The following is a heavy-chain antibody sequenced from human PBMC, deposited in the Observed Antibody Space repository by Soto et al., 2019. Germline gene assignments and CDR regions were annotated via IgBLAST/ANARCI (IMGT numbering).Heavy chain of an antibody. CDR3: ARAPSVSSYSSRWYYFDY. J-gene: IGHJ4*02. CDR1: GGTFSSYA. D-gene: IGHD6-13*01. V-gene: IGHV1-69*13. Sequence: SVKVSCKASGGTFSSYAISWVRQAPGQGLEWMGGIIPIFGTANYAQKFQGRVTITADESTSTAYMELSSLRSEDTAVYYCARAPSVSSYSSRWYYFDYWGQGTLVTVSS. CDR2: IIPIFGTA.